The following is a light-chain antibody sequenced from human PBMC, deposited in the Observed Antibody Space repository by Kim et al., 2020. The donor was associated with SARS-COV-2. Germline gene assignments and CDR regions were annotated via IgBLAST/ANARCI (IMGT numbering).Light chain of an antibody. Sequence: LGQTVRITCQGDILRSYYASWYQQKPGQAPVLVIYGKNNRPSGIPDRFSGSSSGNTASLTITGAQAEDEADYYCNSRDSSGNHHWVFGGGTQLTVL. CDR2: GKN. CDR1: ILRSYY. CDR3: NSRDSSGNHHWV. J-gene: IGLJ3*02. V-gene: IGLV3-19*01.